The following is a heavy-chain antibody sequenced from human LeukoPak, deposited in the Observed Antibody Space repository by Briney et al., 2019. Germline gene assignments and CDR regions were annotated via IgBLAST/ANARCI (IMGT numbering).Heavy chain of an antibody. CDR1: GFTVSSNY. V-gene: IGHV3-53*01. D-gene: IGHD1-26*01. Sequence: GGSLRLSCAASGFTVSSNYMSWVCQAPGTGLEWVSVIYSGGSTYYADSVTVRFTISRDNSKNTLYLQMNSLRAEDTAVYYCAKGKSGRYGASDYWGQGTLVTVSS. J-gene: IGHJ4*02. CDR3: AKGKSGRYGASDY. CDR2: IYSGGST.